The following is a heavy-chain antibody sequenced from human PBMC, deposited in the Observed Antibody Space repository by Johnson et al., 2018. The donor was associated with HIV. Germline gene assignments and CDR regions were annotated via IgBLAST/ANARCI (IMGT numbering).Heavy chain of an antibody. CDR2: ISYDGNNK. V-gene: IGHV3-30-3*01. CDR3: ARDNWNEDI. J-gene: IGHJ3*02. Sequence: VQLVESGGGVVQPGRSLRLSCVASGFTFSSYAMHWVRPAPGKGLEWVEVISYDGNNKYYANSVKGRFTISRDNSKNTLYLQMNSLRAEDTAVYYCARDNWNEDIWGQGTMVTVSS. CDR1: GFTFSSYA. D-gene: IGHD1-20*01.